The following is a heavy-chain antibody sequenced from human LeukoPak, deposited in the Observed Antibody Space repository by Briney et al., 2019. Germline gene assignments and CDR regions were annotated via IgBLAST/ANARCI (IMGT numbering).Heavy chain of an antibody. Sequence: SGPTLVNPTQTLTLTCTFSGFSLSTSGMGVGWIRQPPGKALERLTLIYWNDDERYSPSLKSRLTVTKDTSRNQVVLTMINMDPVDTATYYCAHMTTVTTEAYTFDYWGQGTLVTVSS. V-gene: IGHV2-5*01. CDR2: IYWNDDE. CDR3: AHMTTVTTEAYTFDY. D-gene: IGHD4-17*01. J-gene: IGHJ4*02. CDR1: GFSLSTSGMG.